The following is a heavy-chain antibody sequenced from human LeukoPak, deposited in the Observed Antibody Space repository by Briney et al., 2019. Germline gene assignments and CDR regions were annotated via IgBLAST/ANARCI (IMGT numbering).Heavy chain of an antibody. V-gene: IGHV1-69*02. CDR3: VAVYDGAAGYFDL. CDR1: GGTFTTYS. J-gene: IGHJ2*01. CDR2: ISPILGVN. D-gene: IGHD3-22*01. Sequence: GASVKVSCKVSGGTFTTYSLTWVRQAPGQGLEWMGRISPILGVNYYAQKFQGRVTISADKSMITAYMDLSNVTSEDAAVYYCVAVYDGAAGYFDLWGRGTLITVSS.